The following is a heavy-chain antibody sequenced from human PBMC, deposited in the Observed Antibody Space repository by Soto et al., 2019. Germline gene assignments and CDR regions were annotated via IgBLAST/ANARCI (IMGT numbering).Heavy chain of an antibody. J-gene: IGHJ4*02. CDR1: GYTFTSYD. Sequence: QVQLVQSGAEVKKPGASVKVSCKASGYTFTSYDINWVRQATGQGLEWMGWMNPNSGNTGYAQKFRGRVTMTRNPSLSTAYMELSSLISEDTAVYCCARGRADYFDNWGQGTLVTVPS. CDR2: MNPNSGNT. V-gene: IGHV1-8*01. CDR3: ARGRADYFDN.